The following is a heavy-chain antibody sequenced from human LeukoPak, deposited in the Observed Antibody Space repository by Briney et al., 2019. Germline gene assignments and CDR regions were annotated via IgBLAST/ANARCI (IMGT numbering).Heavy chain of an antibody. CDR1: GFTFSSND. J-gene: IGHJ5*02. CDR2: IWYDGNNK. V-gene: IGHV3-33*01. Sequence: GTPLRLSCAASGFTFSSNDMHWVRQAPGKGLEWVAVIWYDGNNKYYADSVKGRFTISRDNSKNTLFLQMNSLRAEDTAVYYCATDAGHWFDPWGQGTLVTVSS. CDR3: ATDAGHWFDP.